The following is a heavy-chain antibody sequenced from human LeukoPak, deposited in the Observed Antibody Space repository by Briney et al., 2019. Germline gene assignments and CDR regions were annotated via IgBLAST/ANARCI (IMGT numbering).Heavy chain of an antibody. CDR1: GYTFTSCY. CDR2: INPSGGST. D-gene: IGHD2-15*01. V-gene: IGHV1-46*01. CDR3: ASTFMGYCSGGSCYPDRYYYYGMDV. J-gene: IGHJ6*02. Sequence: ASVKVSCKASGYTFTSCYMHWVRQAPGQGLEWMGIINPSGGSTSYAQKFQGRVTMTRDTSTSTVYMELSSLRSEDTAVYYCASTFMGYCSGGSCYPDRYYYYGMDVWGQGTTVTVSS.